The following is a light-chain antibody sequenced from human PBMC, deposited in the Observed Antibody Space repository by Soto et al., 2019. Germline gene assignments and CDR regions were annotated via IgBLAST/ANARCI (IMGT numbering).Light chain of an antibody. Sequence: QPVLTQPPSASGTPGQRVTISCSGSSSNIGSDHLYWYQQLPGTAPKLLIYRNNQRPSGVPDRFSGSKSGTSASLAISGLRSEDEADYYCAAWDDSLTGYVFGTGTKVTVL. V-gene: IGLV1-47*01. CDR1: SSNIGSDH. CDR3: AAWDDSLTGYV. CDR2: RNN. J-gene: IGLJ1*01.